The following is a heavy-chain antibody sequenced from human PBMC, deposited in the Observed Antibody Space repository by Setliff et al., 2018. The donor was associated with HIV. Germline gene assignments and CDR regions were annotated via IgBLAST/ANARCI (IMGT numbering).Heavy chain of an antibody. Sequence: PGGSLRLSCAASGLAFNNFWMSWVRQAPGKGLEWIGYIFYTGSTYYNPSLKSRVTLSRDISENALYLQIDSLRPEDTAVYYCARLRLYNSALDYWGQGTLVTVSS. CDR3: ARLRLYNSALDY. J-gene: IGHJ4*02. V-gene: IGHV3-66*02. D-gene: IGHD3-10*01. CDR1: GLAFNNFW. CDR2: IFYTGST.